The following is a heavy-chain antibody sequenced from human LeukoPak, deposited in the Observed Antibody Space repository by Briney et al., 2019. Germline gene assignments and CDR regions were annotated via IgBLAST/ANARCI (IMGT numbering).Heavy chain of an antibody. Sequence: SETLSLTCTVSGGSISSSSYYWGWIRQPPGKGLEWIGSIYYSGSTYYNPSLKSRVTISVDTSKNQFSLNLSSVTAADTAVYYCARDDTGVIRGIRFHYWGQGTLVTVSS. CDR1: GGSISSSSYY. CDR2: IYYSGST. CDR3: ARDDTGVIRGIRFHY. D-gene: IGHD3-10*01. V-gene: IGHV4-39*07. J-gene: IGHJ4*02.